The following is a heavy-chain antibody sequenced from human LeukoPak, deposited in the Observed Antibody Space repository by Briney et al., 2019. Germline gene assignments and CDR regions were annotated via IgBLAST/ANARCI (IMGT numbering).Heavy chain of an antibody. J-gene: IGHJ5*02. CDR2: ISYDESVK. D-gene: IGHD6-19*01. CDR3: AREDFAQWLVALYNWFDP. CDR1: GFTFYNYA. V-gene: IGHV3-30*04. Sequence: PGGSLRLSCAASGFTFYNYAMHWVRQAPGKGLEWVAAISYDESVKNYADSVKGRFTISRDNSKNTLYLHMNSLRAEDTAVYYCAREDFAQWLVALYNWFDPWGQGTLVTVSS.